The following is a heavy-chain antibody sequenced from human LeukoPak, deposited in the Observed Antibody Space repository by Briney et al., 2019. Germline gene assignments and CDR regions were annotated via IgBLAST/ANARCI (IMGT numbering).Heavy chain of an antibody. V-gene: IGHV3-23*01. CDR1: GFTFSNYG. Sequence: GGSLRLSCAASGFTFSNYGIHWVRQAPGKGLEWVSGISGSGGTTYYADSVKGRFTITRDNSKSTVYLQMNSLRAEDTAVYSCAKLMGVTTGAFDIWGQGTMVTVSS. CDR2: ISGSGGTT. J-gene: IGHJ3*02. CDR3: AKLMGVTTGAFDI. D-gene: IGHD2-21*02.